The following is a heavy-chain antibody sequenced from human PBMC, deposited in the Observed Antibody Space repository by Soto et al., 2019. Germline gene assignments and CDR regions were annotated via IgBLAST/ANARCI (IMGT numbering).Heavy chain of an antibody. V-gene: IGHV3-33*01. CDR3: ARQGELWRYFDY. Sequence: QVQLVESGGGVVQPGRSLRLSCAASGFTFSSYGMHWVRQAPGKRLEWVAVIWYDGSNKYYADSVKGRFTISRDNSKNTLYLQMNSLRAEDTAVYYCARQGELWRYFDYWGQGTLVTVSS. CDR1: GFTFSSYG. J-gene: IGHJ4*02. CDR2: IWYDGSNK. D-gene: IGHD3-16*01.